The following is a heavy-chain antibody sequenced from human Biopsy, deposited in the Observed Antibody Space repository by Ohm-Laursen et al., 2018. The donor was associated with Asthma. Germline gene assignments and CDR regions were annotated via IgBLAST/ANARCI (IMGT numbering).Heavy chain of an antibody. CDR1: GFTFSDYY. J-gene: IGHJ4*02. V-gene: IGHV3-11*01. CDR2: ISTGGTTI. Sequence: SLRLSCAASGFTFSDYYMSWIRQAPGKGLEWVSYISTGGTTINYADSVKGRFTISRDNAKNSLYLQSNSLRAGDTAVYYCARAQDYYNSRGYYRSFDYWGQGTLVTVSS. D-gene: IGHD3-22*01. CDR3: ARAQDYYNSRGYYRSFDY.